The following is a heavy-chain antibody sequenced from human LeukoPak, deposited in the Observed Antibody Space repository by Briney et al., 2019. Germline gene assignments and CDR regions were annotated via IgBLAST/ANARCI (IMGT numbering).Heavy chain of an antibody. CDR2: IRSKAFGGTT. D-gene: IGHD6-6*01. Sequence: PGGSLRLSCTASGFTFGDYAMSWVRQSPGKGLEWVGFIRSKAFGGTTEYAASVKGRFTISRDDSKSIAYLQMDSLKTEDTAVYYCTRDLTIAARPTYIDYWGQGTLVTVSS. V-gene: IGHV3-49*04. J-gene: IGHJ4*02. CDR3: TRDLTIAARPTYIDY. CDR1: GFTFGDYA.